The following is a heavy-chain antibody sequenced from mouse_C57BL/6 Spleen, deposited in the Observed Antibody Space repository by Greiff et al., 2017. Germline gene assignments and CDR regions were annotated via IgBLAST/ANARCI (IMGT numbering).Heavy chain of an antibody. CDR1: GYIFTSYW. J-gene: IGHJ4*01. Sequence: QVQLQQPGAELVKPGASVKMSCKASGYIFTSYWITWVKQRPGQGLEWIGDIYPGSGSTNYNEKFKSKATLTVDTSSSTAYMPLSSLTSEDSAVYYCARRYYPYAMDYWGQGTSVTVSS. CDR3: ARRYYPYAMDY. CDR2: IYPGSGST. V-gene: IGHV1-55*01. D-gene: IGHD2-3*01.